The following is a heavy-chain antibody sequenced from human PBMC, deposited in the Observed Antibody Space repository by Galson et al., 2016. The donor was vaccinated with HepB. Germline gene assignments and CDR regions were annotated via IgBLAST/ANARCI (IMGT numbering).Heavy chain of an antibody. CDR1: GGSFSGYY. CDR2: INHGGNT. V-gene: IGHV4-34*01. Sequence: SETLSLTCTVYGGSFSGYYWSWIRQPPGKGLEWIGEINHGGNTNYNPSLKSRVSISVDTSKNQFSLNVNSVTAADTAVFYCARAQYGSGTLFDYWGQGTLVAVSS. D-gene: IGHD3-10*01. J-gene: IGHJ4*02. CDR3: ARAQYGSGTLFDY.